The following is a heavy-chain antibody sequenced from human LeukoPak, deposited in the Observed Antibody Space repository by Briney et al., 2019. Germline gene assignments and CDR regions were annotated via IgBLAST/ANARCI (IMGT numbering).Heavy chain of an antibody. Sequence: SETLSLTCTVSGGSISSGDYYWSWIRQPPGKGLDWIGIIYHSGSTFYNPSLKSRVTISIDTSKNHFSLKLSSVTAADTAVYYCARATVYYYDSSGYPLYYFDYWGQGTLVTVSS. CDR2: IYHSGST. J-gene: IGHJ4*02. V-gene: IGHV4-39*02. D-gene: IGHD3-22*01. CDR3: ARATVYYYDSSGYPLYYFDY. CDR1: GGSISSGDYY.